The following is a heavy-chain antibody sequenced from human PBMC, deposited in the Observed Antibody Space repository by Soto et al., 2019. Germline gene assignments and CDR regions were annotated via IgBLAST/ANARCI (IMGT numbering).Heavy chain of an antibody. CDR1: GFTFINSA. CDR3: AKVDAYSYRTDH. D-gene: IGHD3-16*02. V-gene: IGHV3-23*01. Sequence: GGSLRLSCAASGFTFINSAITFFRQALGKGPEWVSSIGRTNNTHYADSVKGRFAISRDNSQNTLYLQMNSLTAEDTAVYFCAKVDAYSYRTDHWGQGTLVTVSS. J-gene: IGHJ4*02. CDR2: IGRTNNT.